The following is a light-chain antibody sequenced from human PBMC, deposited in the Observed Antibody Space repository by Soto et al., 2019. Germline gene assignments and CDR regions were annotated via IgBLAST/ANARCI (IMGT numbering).Light chain of an antibody. CDR3: QQSYSTPLT. Sequence: DIQMTQSPSSLSASVGDRVTIACRASQSISSYLNWYQQKAGEAPKLLIHTASSLQSEVPPRFSGSGSGTDFTLAISSLQPEDFATYYCQQSYSTPLTFGGGTKVEIK. CDR2: TAS. J-gene: IGKJ4*01. CDR1: QSISSY. V-gene: IGKV1-39*01.